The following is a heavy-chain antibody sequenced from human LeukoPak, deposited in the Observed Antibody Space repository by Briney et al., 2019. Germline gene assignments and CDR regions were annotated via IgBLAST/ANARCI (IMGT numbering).Heavy chain of an antibody. CDR3: ARGDLGYNSDY. V-gene: IGHV1-46*01. CDR2: INPSGGST. D-gene: IGHD5-24*01. Sequence: WMGIINPSGGSTSYAQKFQGRVTMTRDTSTSTVYMELSSLRSEDTAVYYCARGDLGYNSDYWGQGTLVTVSS. J-gene: IGHJ4*02.